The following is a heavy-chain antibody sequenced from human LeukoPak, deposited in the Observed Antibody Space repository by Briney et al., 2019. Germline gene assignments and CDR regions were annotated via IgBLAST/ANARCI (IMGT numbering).Heavy chain of an antibody. CDR3: ARPYYYDSSGYYY. Sequence: GGSLRLSCAASGFTFSSYSMNWVRQAPGKGLEWVSYISSSSSTIYYADSVKGRFTISRDNAKNSLYLQMNSLRDEDTAAYYCARPYYYDSSGYYYWGQGTLVTVSS. CDR1: GFTFSSYS. J-gene: IGHJ4*02. V-gene: IGHV3-48*02. CDR2: ISSSSSTI. D-gene: IGHD3-22*01.